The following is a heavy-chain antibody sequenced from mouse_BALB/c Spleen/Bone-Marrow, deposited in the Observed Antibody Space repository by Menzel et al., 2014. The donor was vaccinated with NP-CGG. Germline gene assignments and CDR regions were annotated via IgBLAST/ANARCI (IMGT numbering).Heavy chain of an antibody. V-gene: IGHV1S127*01. CDR1: GYTFTSYW. D-gene: IGHD2-4*01. CDR3: TRNDYDGFAY. CDR2: IDPSDSYT. J-gene: IGHJ3*01. Sequence: QVQLQQSGAELVKPGASVKMSCKASGYTFTSYWMHWVKQRPGQGLEWIGTIDPSDSYTSYNQKFKGKATLTVDTSSSTAYTQLSSLTSEDSAVYYCTRNDYDGFAYWGQGTLVTVS.